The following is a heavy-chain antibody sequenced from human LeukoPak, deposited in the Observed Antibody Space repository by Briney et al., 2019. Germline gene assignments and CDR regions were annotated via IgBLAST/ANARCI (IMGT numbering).Heavy chain of an antibody. CDR2: INPNSGGT. V-gene: IGHV1-2*02. Sequence: ASLKVSCKASGYTFTAHYMHWVRQAPGQGLEWMGWINPNSGGTNYAQKFQGRVTMTRDTSISTAYMELSRLRSDDTAVYYCARVAESYYYGSGSSNYYYYMDVWGKGTTVTISS. J-gene: IGHJ6*03. CDR1: GYTFTAHY. CDR3: ARVAESYYYGSGSSNYYYYMDV. D-gene: IGHD3-10*01.